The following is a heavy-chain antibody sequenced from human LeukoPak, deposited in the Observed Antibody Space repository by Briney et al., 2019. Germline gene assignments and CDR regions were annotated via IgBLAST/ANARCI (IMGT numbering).Heavy chain of an antibody. Sequence: PGGALRLSCAASVFTFSSYSMNWVRQAPGKGLEWVSSISSSMSYIYYADSVKGRFTISRDNAKNSLYLQMNSLRAEDKAVYYCTRDYGSGSYYSFDYWGQGTLVTVSS. D-gene: IGHD3-10*01. V-gene: IGHV3-21*01. CDR1: VFTFSSYS. CDR2: ISSSMSYI. CDR3: TRDYGSGSYYSFDY. J-gene: IGHJ4*02.